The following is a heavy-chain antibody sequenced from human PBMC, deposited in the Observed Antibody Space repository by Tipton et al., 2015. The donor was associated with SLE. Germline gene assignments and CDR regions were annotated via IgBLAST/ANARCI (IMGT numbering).Heavy chain of an antibody. Sequence: LRLSCSVSGVSISNDDYYWNWIRQDPAKGLEWIGYIDYSGHTDYNPSLKNRVTLSLDTSENHFSLQLNSVTAADTAVYFCAGGGRYSGYASWYFDLWGPGTAVTVFS. D-gene: IGHD5-12*01. CDR2: IDYSGHT. CDR3: AGGGRYSGYASWYFDL. J-gene: IGHJ2*01. CDR1: GVSISNDDYY. V-gene: IGHV4-31*02.